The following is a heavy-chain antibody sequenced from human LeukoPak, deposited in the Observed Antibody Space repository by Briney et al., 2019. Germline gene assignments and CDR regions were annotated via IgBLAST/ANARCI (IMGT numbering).Heavy chain of an antibody. CDR3: VQIVGATRPDY. Sequence: PSETLSITCTVSGGSISSYYWSWIRQPPGKGLEWIGYIYYSGSTNYNPSLKSRVTISVDTSKNQFSLKLSSVTAADTAVYYCVQIVGATRPDYWGQGTLVTVSS. V-gene: IGHV4-59*01. CDR1: GGSISSYY. CDR2: IYYSGST. D-gene: IGHD1-26*01. J-gene: IGHJ4*02.